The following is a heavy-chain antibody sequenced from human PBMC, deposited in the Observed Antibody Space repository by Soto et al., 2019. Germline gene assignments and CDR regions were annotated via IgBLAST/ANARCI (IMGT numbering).Heavy chain of an antibody. Sequence: QVRLVESGGGVVQPGTSLRLSCAASGFTFSSYNMHWVRQAPGKGLEWVAIISYGGSNKNYADSVKGRFTISRDNSKNTLYLQMNSLRPEDTAVFYCAKAPAGIAVFDYWGQGTLVTVSS. CDR2: ISYGGSNK. V-gene: IGHV3-30*18. CDR3: AKAPAGIAVFDY. D-gene: IGHD6-19*01. J-gene: IGHJ4*02. CDR1: GFTFSSYN.